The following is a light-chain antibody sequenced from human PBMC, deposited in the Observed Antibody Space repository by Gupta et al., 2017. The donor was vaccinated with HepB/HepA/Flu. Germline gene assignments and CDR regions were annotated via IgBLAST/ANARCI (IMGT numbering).Light chain of an antibody. CDR2: DVS. V-gene: IGLV2-11*01. J-gene: IGLJ2*01. Sequence: QSALTQPPSFSGSPRQSVTISCTGTSSDVGGYDYVSWHQKHPGKAPKVMLYDVSQRPSGVPGRFSGSKSGNTASLTITGLQDEEEADYYCCSYAGSYTLVFGGGTNLTVL. CDR3: CSYAGSYTLV. CDR1: SSDVGGYDY.